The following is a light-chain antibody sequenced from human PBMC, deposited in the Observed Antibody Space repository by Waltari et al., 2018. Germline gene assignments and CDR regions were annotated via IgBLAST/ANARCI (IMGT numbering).Light chain of an antibody. V-gene: IGLV1-51*02. J-gene: IGLJ7*01. CDR3: GTWDSSLSGAV. Sequence: QSVLTQPPSVSAAPGQRVTISCSGGHSNIGNNYVSWYRQFPGTAPKLLIYEDSGRPSGVPGRFSGAKSGTSATLDITVLQAGDEADYYCGTWDSSLSGAVFGGGTHLTVL. CDR1: HSNIGNNY. CDR2: EDS.